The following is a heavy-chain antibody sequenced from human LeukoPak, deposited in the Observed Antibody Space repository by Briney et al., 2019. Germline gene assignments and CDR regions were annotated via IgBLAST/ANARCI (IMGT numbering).Heavy chain of an antibody. CDR3: ARVVGQLVLGY. D-gene: IGHD6-6*01. CDR1: GFTFSSYG. Sequence: GGSLRLSCAASGFTFSSYGMHWVRQAPGKGLEWVAYIQYDGSNQQYADSVKGRFIISRDRSKNIPYLQMNSLRAEDTAVYYCARVVGQLVLGYWGQGTLVTVSS. CDR2: IQYDGSNQ. J-gene: IGHJ4*02. V-gene: IGHV3-30*02.